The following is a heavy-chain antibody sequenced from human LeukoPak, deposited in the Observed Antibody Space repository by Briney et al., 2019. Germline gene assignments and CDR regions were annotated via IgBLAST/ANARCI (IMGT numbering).Heavy chain of an antibody. CDR2: LSSDGNNK. D-gene: IGHD2-21*02. Sequence: GGSLRLSCAASGFTFSNYTMHWVRQAPGKGLEWVAVLSSDGNNKYYADSVKGRFTISRDISKNTLYLQMTSLRAEDTAVYYCARGAYQIVVVTAPTYWGQGTLVTVSS. CDR1: GFTFSNYT. CDR3: ARGAYQIVVVTAPTY. J-gene: IGHJ4*02. V-gene: IGHV3-30-3*01.